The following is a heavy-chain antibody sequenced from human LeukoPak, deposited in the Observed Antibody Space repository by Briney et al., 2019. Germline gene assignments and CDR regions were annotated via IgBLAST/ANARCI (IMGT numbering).Heavy chain of an antibody. J-gene: IGHJ4*02. V-gene: IGHV3-7*01. Sequence: GGSLRLSCAASGFTFSSYWMSWVRQAPGKGLEWVANIKQDGSEKYYVDSVKGRFTISRDNAKNSLYLQMNSLRAEDTAVYYCARELGSSWTTMYYWGQGTLVTVSS. CDR3: ARELGSSWTTMYY. CDR2: IKQDGSEK. CDR1: GFTFSSYW. D-gene: IGHD6-13*01.